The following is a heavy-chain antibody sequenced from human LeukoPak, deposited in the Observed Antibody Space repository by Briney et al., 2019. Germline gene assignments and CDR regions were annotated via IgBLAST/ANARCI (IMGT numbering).Heavy chain of an antibody. V-gene: IGHV1-18*01. D-gene: IGHD1-26*01. J-gene: IGHJ4*02. CDR2: ISAYNGNI. CDR3: ASGGATKGMLFDY. CDR1: GGTFSSYA. Sequence: ASVKVSCKASGGTFSSYAISWVRQAPGQGLEWMGWISAYNGNINYAQKLQGRVTMTTDTSTSTAYMELRSLRSDDTAVYYCASGGATKGMLFDYWGQGTLVTVSS.